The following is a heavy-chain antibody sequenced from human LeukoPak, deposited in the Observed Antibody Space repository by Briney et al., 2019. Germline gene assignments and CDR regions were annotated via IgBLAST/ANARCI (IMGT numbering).Heavy chain of an antibody. D-gene: IGHD3-22*01. Sequence: SETLSLTCAVYGGSFSGYYWSWIRQPPGKGLEWIGEINHSGSTNYNPSLKSRVTISVDTSKNQFSLKLSSVTAADTAVYYCARGLNYYDSSGYYWLDYWGQGTLVTVSS. J-gene: IGHJ4*02. V-gene: IGHV4-34*01. CDR2: INHSGST. CDR1: GGSFSGYY. CDR3: ARGLNYYDSSGYYWLDY.